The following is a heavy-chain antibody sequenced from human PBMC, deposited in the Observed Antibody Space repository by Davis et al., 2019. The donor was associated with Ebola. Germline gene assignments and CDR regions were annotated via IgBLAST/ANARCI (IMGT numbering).Heavy chain of an antibody. D-gene: IGHD2-8*02. Sequence: GESLKISCAASGFTFSSYETNWVRQAPGKGLEWVSYISSSGSTIYYADSLKGRFTISRDNAKNSLYLQMNSLRDEDTAVYYCARDGCTGGVCYRGGSYYYYGMDVWGQGTTVTVSS. V-gene: IGHV3-48*03. CDR2: ISSSGSTI. J-gene: IGHJ6*02. CDR3: ARDGCTGGVCYRGGSYYYYGMDV. CDR1: GFTFSSYE.